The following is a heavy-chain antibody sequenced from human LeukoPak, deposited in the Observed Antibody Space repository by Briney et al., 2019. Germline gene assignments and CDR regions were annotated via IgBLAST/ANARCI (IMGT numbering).Heavy chain of an antibody. V-gene: IGHV3-30*04. CDR1: GFTFSSYT. Sequence: GGSLRLSCAASGFTFSSYTMHWVRQAPGKGLEWVAVISYDGSNKNYADSVKGRFTISGDNSKNTLYLQMNSLRAEDTSVYYCARSPGILGTNYFDYWGQGTLVTVSS. D-gene: IGHD1-26*01. CDR3: ARSPGILGTNYFDY. CDR2: ISYDGSNK. J-gene: IGHJ4*02.